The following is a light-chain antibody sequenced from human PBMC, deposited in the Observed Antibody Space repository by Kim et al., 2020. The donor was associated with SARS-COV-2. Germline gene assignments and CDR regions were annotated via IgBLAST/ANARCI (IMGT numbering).Light chain of an antibody. Sequence: PGKTVTISCTRSSGSIASNYVQWYQQRPGSSPTTVIYEDNQRPSGVPDRFSGSIDSSSNSASLTISGLKTEDEADYYCQSYDSSKVFGGGTQLT. CDR3: QSYDSSKV. CDR2: EDN. V-gene: IGLV6-57*01. J-gene: IGLJ3*02. CDR1: SGSIASNY.